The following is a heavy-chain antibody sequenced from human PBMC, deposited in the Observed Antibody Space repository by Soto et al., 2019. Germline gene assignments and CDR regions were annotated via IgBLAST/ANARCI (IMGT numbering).Heavy chain of an antibody. CDR3: AKDLRIGWERPLRRGYYYYGMDV. J-gene: IGHJ6*02. V-gene: IGHV3-30*18. Sequence: QVQLVESGGGVVQPGRSLRLSCAASGFTFSSYGMHWVRQAPGKGLEGVAVISYDGSNKYYADSVKGRVTISRDNSKNTLYLQMNSLRAEDTAVYYCAKDLRIGWERPLRRGYYYYGMDVWGQGTTVTVSS. D-gene: IGHD1-26*01. CDR1: GFTFSSYG. CDR2: ISYDGSNK.